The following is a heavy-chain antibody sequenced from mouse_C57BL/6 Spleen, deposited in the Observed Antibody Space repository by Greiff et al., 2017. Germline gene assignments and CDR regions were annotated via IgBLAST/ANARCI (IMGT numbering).Heavy chain of an antibody. V-gene: IGHV1-54*01. D-gene: IGHD2-1*01. CDR2: INPGSGGT. CDR3: AREGYYGNSDY. CDR1: GYAFTNYL. Sequence: QVQLQQSGAELVRPGTSVKVSCKASGYAFTNYLIEWVKQRPGQGLAWIGVINPGSGGTNYNEKFKGKATLTADKSSSTAYMQRSSLTSEDSAVYFCAREGYYGNSDYWGQGTTLTVSS. J-gene: IGHJ2*01.